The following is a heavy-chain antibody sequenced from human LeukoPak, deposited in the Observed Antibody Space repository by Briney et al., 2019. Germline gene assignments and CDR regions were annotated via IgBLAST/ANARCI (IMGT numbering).Heavy chain of an antibody. J-gene: IGHJ4*02. CDR2: INSDGSST. D-gene: IGHD6-19*01. CDR1: GFTFSSYW. CDR3: AGEGSGWYGGFDY. Sequence: GGSLRLSCAASGFTFSSYWMHWVRQAPGKGLVWVSRINSDGSSTSYADSVKGRFTISRDNAKNTLYLQMNSLRAEDTAVYYCAGEGSGWYGGFDYWGQGTLVTVSS. V-gene: IGHV3-74*01.